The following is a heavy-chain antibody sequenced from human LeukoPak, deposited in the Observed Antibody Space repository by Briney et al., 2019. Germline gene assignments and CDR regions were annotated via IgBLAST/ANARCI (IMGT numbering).Heavy chain of an antibody. CDR2: ISYDGSNK. V-gene: IGHV3-30*03. D-gene: IGHD3-10*01. CDR1: GFTFSSYG. J-gene: IGHJ6*02. Sequence: PGGSLRLSCAASGFTFSSYGMHWVRQAPGKGLEWVAVISYDGSNKYYADSVKGRFTISRDNSKNTLYLQMNSLRAEDTAVYSCARVRVREFYGMDVWGQGTTVTVSS. CDR3: ARVRVREFYGMDV.